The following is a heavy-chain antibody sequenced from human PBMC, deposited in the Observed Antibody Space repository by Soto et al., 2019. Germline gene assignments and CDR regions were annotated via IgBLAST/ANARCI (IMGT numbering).Heavy chain of an antibody. Sequence: SWIRQPPGKGLEWIGYIYYSGSTNYNPSLKSRVTISVDTSKNQFSLKLSSVTAADTAVYYCARRYGSAFDIRGQGTMVTVSS. J-gene: IGHJ3*02. CDR2: IYYSGST. D-gene: IGHD3-10*01. CDR3: ARRYGSAFDI. V-gene: IGHV4-61*07.